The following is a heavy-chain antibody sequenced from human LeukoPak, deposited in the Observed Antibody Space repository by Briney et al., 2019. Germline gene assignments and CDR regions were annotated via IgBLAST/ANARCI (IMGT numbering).Heavy chain of an antibody. Sequence: SETLSLTCAVYGGSFSGYYWSWIRQPPGKGLEWIGEINHSGSTNYNPSLKSRVTISVDTSKNQFSRKLSSVTAADTAVYYCARHEYYYDSSGYYYGWFDPWGQGTLVTVSS. CDR2: INHSGST. D-gene: IGHD3-22*01. J-gene: IGHJ5*02. CDR3: ARHEYYYDSSGYYYGWFDP. V-gene: IGHV4-34*01. CDR1: GGSFSGYY.